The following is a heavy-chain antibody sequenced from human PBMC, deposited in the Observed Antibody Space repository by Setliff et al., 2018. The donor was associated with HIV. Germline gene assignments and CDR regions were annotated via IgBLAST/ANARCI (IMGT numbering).Heavy chain of an antibody. J-gene: IGHJ4*02. D-gene: IGHD1-26*01. CDR3: ARWGSGSYERVFDY. V-gene: IGHV3-7*01. CDR1: GFRFRSYW. CDR2: VKQDGTET. Sequence: GSLRLSCAASGFRFRSYWMSWVRQAPGKGLESVASVKQDGTETLYVDSVKGRFTISRDNANNLVYLQMNSLRVEDTAVYFCARWGSGSYERVFDYWGQGMLVTV.